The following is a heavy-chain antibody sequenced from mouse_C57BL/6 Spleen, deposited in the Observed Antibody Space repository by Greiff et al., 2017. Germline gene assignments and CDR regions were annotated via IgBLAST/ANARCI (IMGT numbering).Heavy chain of an antibody. CDR2: IDPSDSET. CDR1: GYTFTSYW. J-gene: IGHJ1*03. CDR3: ARWGYYGSSPYWYFDV. V-gene: IGHV1-52*01. Sequence: QVQLQQPGAELVRPGSSVKLSCKASGYTFTSYWMHWVKQRPIQGLEWIGNIDPSDSETHYNQKFKDKATLTVDKSSSPAYMQLSSLTSEDSAVYYCARWGYYGSSPYWYFDVWGTGTTVTVSS. D-gene: IGHD1-1*01.